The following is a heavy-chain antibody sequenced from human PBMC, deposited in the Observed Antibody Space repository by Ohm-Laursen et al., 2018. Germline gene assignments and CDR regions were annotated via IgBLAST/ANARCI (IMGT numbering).Heavy chain of an antibody. V-gene: IGHV3-23*01. CDR1: GSTFGPFT. CDR2: VNSGGGT. J-gene: IGHJ5*02. D-gene: IGHD3-10*01. Sequence: SLRLSCAASGSTFGPFTMNWVRQAPGKGLEWVSGVNSGGGTYYANSVKGRFTISRDNSKNMVYLLMGSLRAEDTAVYYCARDDASGSYGSWGQGILVTFSS. CDR3: ARDDASGSYGS.